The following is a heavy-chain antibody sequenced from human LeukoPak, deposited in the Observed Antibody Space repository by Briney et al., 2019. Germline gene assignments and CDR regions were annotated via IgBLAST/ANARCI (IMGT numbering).Heavy chain of an antibody. CDR2: INHSESS. CDR3: ARLVSQTEPRFDS. V-gene: IGHV4-34*01. CDR1: GGSFSDYY. D-gene: IGHD6-13*01. Sequence: SETLSLTCTVYGGSFSDYYWTWIRQPPGRGLEWIGEINHSESSNYNPSLKSRVTILVDTSKNQFSLKLNSVTAADTAVYYCARLVSQTEPRFDSWGQGTLVTVSS. J-gene: IGHJ4*02.